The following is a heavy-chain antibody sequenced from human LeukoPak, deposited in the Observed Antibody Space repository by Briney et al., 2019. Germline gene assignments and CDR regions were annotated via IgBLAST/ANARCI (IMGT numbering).Heavy chain of an antibody. CDR1: GFTFSSYG. CDR2: ISYDGSNK. CDR3: ARGYSSSWNEWWY. J-gene: IGHJ4*02. D-gene: IGHD6-13*01. Sequence: GRSLRLSCAASGFTFSSYGMHWVRQAPGKGLEWVAVISYDGSNKYYADSVKGRFTISRDNSKNTLYLQMNSLRAEDTAVYYCARGYSSSWNEWWYWGQGTLVTVSS. V-gene: IGHV3-30*03.